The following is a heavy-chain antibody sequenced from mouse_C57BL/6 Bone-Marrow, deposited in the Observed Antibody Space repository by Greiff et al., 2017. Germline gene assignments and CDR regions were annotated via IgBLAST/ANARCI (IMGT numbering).Heavy chain of an antibody. J-gene: IGHJ3*01. V-gene: IGHV5-4*01. CDR1: GFTFSSYA. D-gene: IGHD4-1*01. Sequence: EVNVVESGGGLVKPGGSLKLSCAASGFTFSSYAMSWVRQTPEKRLEWVATISDGGSYTYYPDNVKGRFTITRDNAKNNLYLQMSHRKSEDTAMYYCARDKRTGTGWFAYWGQGTLVTVSA. CDR2: ISDGGSYT. CDR3: ARDKRTGTGWFAY.